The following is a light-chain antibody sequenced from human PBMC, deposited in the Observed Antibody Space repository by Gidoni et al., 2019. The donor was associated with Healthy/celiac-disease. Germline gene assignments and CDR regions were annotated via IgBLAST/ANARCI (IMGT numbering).Light chain of an antibody. V-gene: IGKV1-27*01. CDR1: QGISNY. CDR3: QKYNSAPRT. Sequence: VGDRLTITCRASQGISNYLAWYQQKPGKVPKLLIYAASTLQSGVPSRFSGSGSGTDFTLTISSLQPEVVATYYCQKYNSAPRTFGQGTKVEIK. J-gene: IGKJ1*01. CDR2: AAS.